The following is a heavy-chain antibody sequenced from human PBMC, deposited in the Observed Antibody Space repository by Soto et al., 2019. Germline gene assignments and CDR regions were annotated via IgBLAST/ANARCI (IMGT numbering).Heavy chain of an antibody. J-gene: IGHJ4*02. V-gene: IGHV4-39*01. CDR3: ARMGTHDYIMAGHFDS. Sequence: SETLSLTCTVSGGSISSSSSYWGWIRQPPGKGLEWIGSIYYSGSTYYNPSLKSRVNILQDTSKNQFSLNLTSMTAADTAVYYCARMGTHDYIMAGHFDSWGQGTLVTVSS. CDR1: GGSISSSSSY. CDR2: IYYSGST. D-gene: IGHD4-4*01.